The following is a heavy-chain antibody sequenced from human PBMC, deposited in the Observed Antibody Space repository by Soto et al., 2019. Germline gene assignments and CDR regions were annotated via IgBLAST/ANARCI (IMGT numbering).Heavy chain of an antibody. Sequence: SETLSLTCVVSSDSINSSHWWNWVRQPPEKGLEWIGQISHSGNTSYNPSLKSRLNILIDTSNNQFSLRLNSVTAADTAVYYCATGQVAGPQADAAYLEYWGLGLLVTVSS. V-gene: IGHV4-4*02. D-gene: IGHD6-19*01. CDR3: ATGQVAGPQADAAYLEY. CDR1: SDSINSSHW. CDR2: ISHSGNT. J-gene: IGHJ4*02.